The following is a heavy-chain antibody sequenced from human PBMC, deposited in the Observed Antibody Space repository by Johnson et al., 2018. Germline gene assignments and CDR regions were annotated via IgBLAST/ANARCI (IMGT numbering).Heavy chain of an antibody. J-gene: IGHJ3*02. CDR3: ARVYDYRWGKDAFDI. CDR1: GGSISSYY. CDR2: IYYSGST. Sequence: QVQLVQSGPGLVKPSETLSLTCTVSGGSISSYYWSWIRQPPGKGLEWIGYIYYSGSTNYNPSLKSRVTISVDTSKNQFSLKLSSVTAADTAVYYCARVYDYRWGKDAFDIWGQGTMVTVSS. D-gene: IGHD3-16*01. V-gene: IGHV4-59*01.